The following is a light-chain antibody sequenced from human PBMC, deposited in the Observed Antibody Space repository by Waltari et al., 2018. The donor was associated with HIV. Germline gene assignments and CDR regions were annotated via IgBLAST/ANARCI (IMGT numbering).Light chain of an antibody. CDR2: DNN. CDR3: QVWDSSSDHVV. CDR1: NIGSEA. V-gene: IGLV3-21*04. Sequence: SFVLTQPPSVSEAPGKTARVTCGGSNIGSEAVHWYKPKPVQAPVLVIYDNNDRPSGIPSRFAGSNSGNTATLTISRVGAGDEADYYCQVWDSSSDHVVFGGGTKLTVL. J-gene: IGLJ2*01.